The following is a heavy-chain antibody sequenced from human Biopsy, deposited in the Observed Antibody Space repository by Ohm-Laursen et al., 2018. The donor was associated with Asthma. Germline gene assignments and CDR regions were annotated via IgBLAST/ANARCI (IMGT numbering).Heavy chain of an antibody. V-gene: IGHV3-30*03. D-gene: IGHD4-23*01. J-gene: IGHJ3*02. Sequence: SLRLSCTASGFVFSQCGMHWVRQGPGKGLEWVALVSSDRHNKYYKDSVKGRFTISRDNSKLRLYLEINSLRVEDSAVYYCARESGQDSGGTGAFDRWGQGIMVAVSS. CDR2: VSSDRHNK. CDR3: ARESGQDSGGTGAFDR. CDR1: GFVFSQCG.